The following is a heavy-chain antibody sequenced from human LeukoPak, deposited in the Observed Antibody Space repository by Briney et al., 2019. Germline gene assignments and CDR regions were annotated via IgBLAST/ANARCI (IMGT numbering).Heavy chain of an antibody. D-gene: IGHD6-19*01. CDR2: INWNGGST. CDR3: AREISGIAVAGTGPYYYYYMDV. CDR1: GFTFDDYG. V-gene: IGHV3-20*04. J-gene: IGHJ6*03. Sequence: PGGSLRLSCAASGFTFDDYGMSWVRHAPGKGLEWVSGINWNGGSTVYADSVKGRFTISRDNAKSSLYLQMSSLRAEDTALYYCAREISGIAVAGTGPYYYYYMDVWGKGTTVTVSS.